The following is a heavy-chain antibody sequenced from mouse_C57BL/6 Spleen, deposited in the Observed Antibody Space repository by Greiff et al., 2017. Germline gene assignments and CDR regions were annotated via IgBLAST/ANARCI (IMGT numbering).Heavy chain of an antibody. CDR3: AREADYYGSSYWYFDV. CDR2: IWTGGGT. J-gene: IGHJ1*03. CDR1: GFSLTSFA. Sequence: QVQLKESGPGLVAPSQSLSITCTVSGFSLTSFAISWVRQPPGKGLEWLGVIWTGGGTNYNSALKSRLSISKDNSKSQVFLKMNSLQTDDTARYYCAREADYYGSSYWYFDVGGTGTTVTVSS. D-gene: IGHD1-1*01. V-gene: IGHV2-9-1*01.